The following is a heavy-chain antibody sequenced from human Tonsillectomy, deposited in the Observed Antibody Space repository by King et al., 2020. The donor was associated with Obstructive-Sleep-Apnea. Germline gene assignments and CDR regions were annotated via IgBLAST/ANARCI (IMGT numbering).Heavy chain of an antibody. Sequence: VQLVESGGGLVQPGGSLGLSCAASGFTVSSNYMSWVRQAPGKGLEWVSVIYSGGSTYYADSVKGRFTISRDNSKNTLYLQMNSLRAEDTAVYYCARDKYDSSGFDYWGQGTLVTVSS. D-gene: IGHD3-22*01. V-gene: IGHV3-66*01. CDR3: ARDKYDSSGFDY. J-gene: IGHJ4*02. CDR2: IYSGGST. CDR1: GFTVSSNY.